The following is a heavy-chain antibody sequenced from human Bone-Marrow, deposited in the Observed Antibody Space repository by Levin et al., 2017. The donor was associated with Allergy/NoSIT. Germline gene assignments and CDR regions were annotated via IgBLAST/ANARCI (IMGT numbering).Heavy chain of an antibody. V-gene: IGHV3-11*01. Sequence: PGGSLRLSCAASGFTFSDYYMSWIRQAPGKGLEWVSYISSSGSTIYYADSVKGRFTISRDNAKNSLYLQMNSLRAEDTAVYYCARAPFRFYEAGYFDLWGRGTLVTVSS. D-gene: IGHD5/OR15-5a*01. CDR1: GFTFSDYY. CDR2: ISSSGSTI. CDR3: ARAPFRFYEAGYFDL. J-gene: IGHJ2*01.